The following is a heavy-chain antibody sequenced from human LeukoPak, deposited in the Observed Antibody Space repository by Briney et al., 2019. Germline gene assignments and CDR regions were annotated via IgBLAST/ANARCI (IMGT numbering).Heavy chain of an antibody. J-gene: IGHJ4*02. Sequence: PGGSLRLSCAASGFTFSSYAMHWVRQAPGKGLEWVAVISYDGSNKYYADSVKGRFTISRDNSKNTLYLQMNSLRAEDTAVYYCARVRDGYNPHYFDYWGQGTLVTVPS. V-gene: IGHV3-30-3*01. CDR1: GFTFSSYA. CDR2: ISYDGSNK. CDR3: ARVRDGYNPHYFDY. D-gene: IGHD5-24*01.